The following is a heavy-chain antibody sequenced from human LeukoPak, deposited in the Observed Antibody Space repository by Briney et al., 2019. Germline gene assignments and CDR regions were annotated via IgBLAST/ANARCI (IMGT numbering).Heavy chain of an antibody. Sequence: SGPALMKPTQTLTLTCTFSGFSLSTSGMCVSWIRQPPGKALEWLARIDWDDDKYYSTSLKTRLTISKDTSKNQVVLTMTNMDPVDTATYYCARIRQVGGYSYGLLDYWGQGTLVTVSS. CDR2: IDWDDDK. CDR3: ARIRQVGGYSYGLLDY. V-gene: IGHV2-70*11. CDR1: GFSLSTSGMC. D-gene: IGHD5-18*01. J-gene: IGHJ4*02.